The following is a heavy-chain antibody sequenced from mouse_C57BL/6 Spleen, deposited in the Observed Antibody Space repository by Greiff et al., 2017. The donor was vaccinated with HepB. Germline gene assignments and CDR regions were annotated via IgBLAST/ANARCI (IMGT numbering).Heavy chain of an antibody. D-gene: IGHD1-1*01. V-gene: IGHV2-5*01. CDR3: AKSYYYGSSYDAMDY. CDR2: IWRGGST. Sequence: QLQQSGPGLVQPSQSLSITCTVSGFSLTSYGVHWVRQSPGKGLEWLGVIWRGGSTDYNAAFMSRLSITKDNSKSQVFFKMNSLQADDTAIYYCAKSYYYGSSYDAMDYWGQGTSVTVSS. J-gene: IGHJ4*01. CDR1: GFSLTSYG.